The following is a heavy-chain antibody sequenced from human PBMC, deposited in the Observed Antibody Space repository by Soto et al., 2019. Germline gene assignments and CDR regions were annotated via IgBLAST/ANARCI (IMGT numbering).Heavy chain of an antibody. CDR1: GGSISSGGYS. D-gene: IGHD6-19*01. Sequence: QLQLQESGSGLVKPSQTLSLTCAVSGGSISSGGYSWSWIRQPPGKGLEWIGYIYHSGSTYYNPSLKSRVTISVHRSKNQFSLKLSSVTAADTAVYYCARGAPVIVVAGTRDWYFDPWGRGTLVTVSS. CDR3: ARGAPVIVVAGTRDWYFDP. J-gene: IGHJ2*01. CDR2: IYHSGST. V-gene: IGHV4-30-2*01.